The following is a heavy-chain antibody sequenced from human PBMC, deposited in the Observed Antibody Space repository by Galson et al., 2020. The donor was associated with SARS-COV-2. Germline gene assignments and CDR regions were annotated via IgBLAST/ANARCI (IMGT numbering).Heavy chain of an antibody. Sequence: GESLKISCTASGFTISSYWMHWVRQTPGKGLVWLSYTNRDVSTKGYADSVKGRFTISRDNAQNTLYLQMDNLRAEDTAVYYCVRALTGVWYVGDSWGQGTLVTVAS. V-gene: IGHV3-74*01. CDR3: VRALTGVWYVGDS. CDR2: TNRDVSTK. J-gene: IGHJ4*02. CDR1: GFTISSYW. D-gene: IGHD2-8*01.